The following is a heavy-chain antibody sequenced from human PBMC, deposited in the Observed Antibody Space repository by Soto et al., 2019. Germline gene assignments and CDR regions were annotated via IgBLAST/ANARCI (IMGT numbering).Heavy chain of an antibody. Sequence: LKISCQGSGYAFSSYWIAWVRHMPVKGLEWMGIIYPGDSDTRYSPSFQGQVTISVDKSITTAYLQWSSLKASDTAMYYCARRYCTATICDPWFDPWGQGTLVTVSS. D-gene: IGHD2-8*02. CDR1: GYAFSSYW. V-gene: IGHV5-51*01. J-gene: IGHJ5*02. CDR2: IYPGDSDT. CDR3: ARRYCTATICDPWFDP.